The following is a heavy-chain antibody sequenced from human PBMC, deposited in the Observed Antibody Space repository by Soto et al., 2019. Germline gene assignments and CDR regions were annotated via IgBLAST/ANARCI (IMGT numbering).Heavy chain of an antibody. D-gene: IGHD3-10*01. CDR2: ISSDGNNQ. CDR3: AKEWGVRDAFDI. V-gene: IGHV3-30*18. Sequence: QVQLVESGGGVVQPGTSLRLSCAASGFTSSSFVIHWVRQAPGKGLEWLAVISSDGNNQNYADSVKGRFTISRDNSKKTLYLEVNSLREEDTAVYFCAKEWGVRDAFDIWGEWTMVTVS. CDR1: GFTSSSFV. J-gene: IGHJ3*02.